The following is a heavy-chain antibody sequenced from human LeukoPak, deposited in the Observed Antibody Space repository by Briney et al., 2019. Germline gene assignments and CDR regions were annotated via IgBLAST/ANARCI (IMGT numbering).Heavy chain of an antibody. Sequence: SETLSLTCTVSGGSISSSSYYWGWIRQSPGKGLEWIGSIYYSGSTYYNPSLKSRVTISVDTSKNQFSLKLSSVTAADTAVYYCARHAFSYSSRIDYWGQGTLVTVSS. V-gene: IGHV4-39*01. CDR2: IYYSGST. CDR3: ARHAFSYSSRIDY. CDR1: GGSISSSSYY. D-gene: IGHD6-13*01. J-gene: IGHJ4*02.